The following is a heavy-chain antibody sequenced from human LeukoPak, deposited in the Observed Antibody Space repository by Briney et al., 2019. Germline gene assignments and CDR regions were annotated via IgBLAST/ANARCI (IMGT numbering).Heavy chain of an antibody. V-gene: IGHV3-11*04. J-gene: IGHJ3*02. D-gene: IGHD3-22*01. Sequence: GGSLRLSCAASGFTFSDYYMSWIRQAPGRGLEWVSYISSSGFTIYYADSVKGRFTISRDNAKNSLYLQMNSLRAEDTAVYYCARGHYYDSSGYYYAIWXXXTMVTVSS. CDR1: GFTFSDYY. CDR3: ARGHYYDSSGYYYAI. CDR2: ISSSGFTI.